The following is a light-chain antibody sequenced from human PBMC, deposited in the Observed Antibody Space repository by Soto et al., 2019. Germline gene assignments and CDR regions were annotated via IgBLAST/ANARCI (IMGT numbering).Light chain of an antibody. CDR1: NNDVGAYNY. J-gene: IGLJ2*01. V-gene: IGLV2-14*03. CDR2: DVS. CDR3: SSYTTYSTLV. Sequence: QSVLTQPASVSGSPGQSITISCTGTNNDVGAYNYVSWYQQHPGKAPKLMIYDVSYRPSGISNRFSGYKSGNTASLTISGLQAEDEAHYYCSSYTTYSTLVFGGGTKLTVL.